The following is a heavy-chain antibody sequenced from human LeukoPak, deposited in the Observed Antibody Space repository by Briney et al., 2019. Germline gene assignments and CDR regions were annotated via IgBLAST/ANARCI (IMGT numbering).Heavy chain of an antibody. CDR1: GGSISSYY. V-gene: IGHV4-4*07. D-gene: IGHD3-10*01. CDR3: ARAVGSGSFQTYYYYMDV. Sequence: ASETLSLTCTVSGGSISSYYWSWIRQPAGKGLEWIGRIYTSGSTNYNPSLKSRVTMSVDTSKNQFSLKLSSVTAADTAVYYCARAVGSGSFQTYYYYMDVWGKGTTVTISS. CDR2: IYTSGST. J-gene: IGHJ6*03.